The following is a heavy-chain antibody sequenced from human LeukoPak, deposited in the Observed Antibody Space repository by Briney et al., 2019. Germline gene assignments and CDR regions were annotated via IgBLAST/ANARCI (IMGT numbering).Heavy chain of an antibody. J-gene: IGHJ6*02. Sequence: ASVKVSCKASGYTFTGYYMHWVRQAPGQGLEWMGWINPNSGGTNYAQKFQGRVTMTRDTSISTAYMELSRLRSDDTAVYYCARGKSSSWYGDYYYGMDVWGQGTAVTVSS. D-gene: IGHD6-13*01. CDR2: INPNSGGT. V-gene: IGHV1-2*02. CDR3: ARGKSSSWYGDYYYGMDV. CDR1: GYTFTGYY.